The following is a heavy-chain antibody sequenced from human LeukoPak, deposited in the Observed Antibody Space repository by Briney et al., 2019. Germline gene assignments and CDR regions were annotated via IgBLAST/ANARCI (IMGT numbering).Heavy chain of an antibody. V-gene: IGHV4-4*07. CDR3: ARINTHGGYYPNYFDY. Sequence: SETLSLTCTVSRGSISNYYWTWIRQPAGKGLEWIGRVYTSGNTNYNPSLKSRVTMSLDTSKNQFSLKVRSVTAADTAVYYCARINTHGGYYPNYFDYWGQGILVTVSS. J-gene: IGHJ4*02. CDR2: VYTSGNT. CDR1: RGSISNYY. D-gene: IGHD3-22*01.